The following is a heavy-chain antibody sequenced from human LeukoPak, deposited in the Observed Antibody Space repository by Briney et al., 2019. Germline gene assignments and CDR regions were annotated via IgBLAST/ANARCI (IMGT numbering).Heavy chain of an antibody. V-gene: IGHV1-2*02. CDR3: AQSGVAARTFDY. Sequence: ASVKVSCKASGYTFTGYYMHWVRQAPGQGLEWMGWINLNSGGTNYAQKFQGRVTMTRDTSISTAYMELSRLRSDDTAVYYCAQSGVAARTFDYWGQGTLVTVSS. J-gene: IGHJ4*02. D-gene: IGHD6-13*01. CDR2: INLNSGGT. CDR1: GYTFTGYY.